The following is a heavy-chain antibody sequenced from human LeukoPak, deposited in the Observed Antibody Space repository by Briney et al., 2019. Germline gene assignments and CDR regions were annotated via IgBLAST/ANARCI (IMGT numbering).Heavy chain of an antibody. J-gene: IGHJ4*02. CDR2: IWYDGGNK. CDR3: ARASIYDSSGYLDY. CDR1: GITFSSYG. Sequence: PGGSLRLSCAASGITFSSYGMHWVRQAPGKGLEWVAVIWYDGGNKYYADSVKGRFTISRDNSKNTLYLQMNSLRAEDTAVYYCARASIYDSSGYLDYWGQGTLVTVSS. V-gene: IGHV3-33*08. D-gene: IGHD3-22*01.